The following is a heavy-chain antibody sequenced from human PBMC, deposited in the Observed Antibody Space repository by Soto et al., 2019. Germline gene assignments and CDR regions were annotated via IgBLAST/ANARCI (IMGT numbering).Heavy chain of an antibody. Sequence: PWGFLRLSWAASGFTFSSYGIHWVRQAPGKGLEWVAVISYDGSNKYYADYVKGRFNISIDNSKNTLCLQMNSLRAEDTAVYYCSKDPRHSSSWFAFDYWGQGTLVTVSS. CDR1: GFTFSSYG. J-gene: IGHJ4*02. D-gene: IGHD6-13*01. V-gene: IGHV3-30*18. CDR3: SKDPRHSSSWFAFDY. CDR2: ISYDGSNK.